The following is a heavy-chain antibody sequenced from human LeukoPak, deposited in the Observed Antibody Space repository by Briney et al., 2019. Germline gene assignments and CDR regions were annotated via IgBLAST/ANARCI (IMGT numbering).Heavy chain of an antibody. CDR3: ASHTGRYYYGSGSYYFDY. Sequence: KAGGSLRLSCAASGFTFSSYSMNWVRQAPGKGLEWVSSTSSSSSYIYYADSVKGRFTISRDNAKNSLYLQMNSLRAEDTAVYYCASHTGRYYYGSGSYYFDYWGQGTLVTVSS. D-gene: IGHD3-10*01. J-gene: IGHJ4*02. CDR1: GFTFSSYS. V-gene: IGHV3-21*01. CDR2: TSSSSSYI.